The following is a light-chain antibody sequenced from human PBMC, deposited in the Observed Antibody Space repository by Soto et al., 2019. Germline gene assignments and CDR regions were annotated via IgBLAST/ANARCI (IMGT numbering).Light chain of an antibody. V-gene: IGKV4-1*01. CDR1: QSVFSNSDNKNP. CDR2: WAS. Sequence: DIVMTQSPDSLAVSLGERATINCKSSQSVFSNSDNKNPLAWFQQKPGHPPRLLIYWASTRESGVPDRFIGSGSGTDFTLTISSLQAEDVAVYDCQHYFSLPVTFGQGTKVEIK. CDR3: QHYFSLPVT. J-gene: IGKJ1*01.